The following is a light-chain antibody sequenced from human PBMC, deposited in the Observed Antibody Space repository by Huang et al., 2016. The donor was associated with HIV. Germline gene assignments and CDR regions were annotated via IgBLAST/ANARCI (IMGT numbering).Light chain of an antibody. J-gene: IGKJ2*01. Sequence: EIVLTQSPGTLSLSPGERATLSCRASQSVANTYLAWYQKRPGQAPRLLMYAAATRAAGIPDRFSGSGSGTDFSLTISSLEPEDFAVYYCHQFGASPGTFGQGTKFEI. V-gene: IGKV3-20*01. CDR1: QSVANTY. CDR2: AAA. CDR3: HQFGASPGT.